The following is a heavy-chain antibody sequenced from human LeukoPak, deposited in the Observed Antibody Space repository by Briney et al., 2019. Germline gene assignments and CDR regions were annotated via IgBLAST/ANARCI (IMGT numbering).Heavy chain of an antibody. CDR2: IRYDGSNK. CDR3: ARDAELVVVAATMYYYYYYMDV. D-gene: IGHD2-15*01. Sequence: GGSLRLSCAASGLTFSSYGMHWVRQAPGKGLEWVAFIRYDGSNKYYADSVKGRFTISRDNSKNTLYLQMNSLRAEDTAVYYCARDAELVVVAATMYYYYYYMDVWGKGTTVTVSS. V-gene: IGHV3-30*02. CDR1: GLTFSSYG. J-gene: IGHJ6*03.